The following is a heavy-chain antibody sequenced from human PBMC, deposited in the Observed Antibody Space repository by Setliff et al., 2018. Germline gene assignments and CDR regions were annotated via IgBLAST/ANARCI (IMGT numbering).Heavy chain of an antibody. Sequence: PGGSLRLSCATSGFTFSDYSFDWVRPAPGKGLEWVGRSRNKVSGGIIEDAASVKGRFTISRDDSKNSVFLQMNSLLTEDTAVYYCTTSVWGIFGPVPRYWGQGTLVTVSS. V-gene: IGHV3-72*01. CDR1: GFTFSDYS. CDR3: TTSVWGIFGPVPRY. J-gene: IGHJ4*02. CDR2: SRNKVSGGII. D-gene: IGHD3-16*01.